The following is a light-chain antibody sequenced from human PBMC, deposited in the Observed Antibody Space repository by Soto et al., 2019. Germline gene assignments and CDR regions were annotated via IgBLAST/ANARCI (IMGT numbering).Light chain of an antibody. CDR2: AAS. J-gene: IGKJ4*01. Sequence: DVQMTQSPSSLSASVGDRVTMTCRASQDIKTWLVWYQQKPEQAPKSLIYAASGLQAGVPSRFSGSGSGTDFTLTISSLQPEDSAIYYCQQYNSYPLTFGGGT. CDR1: QDIKTW. CDR3: QQYNSYPLT. V-gene: IGKV1D-16*01.